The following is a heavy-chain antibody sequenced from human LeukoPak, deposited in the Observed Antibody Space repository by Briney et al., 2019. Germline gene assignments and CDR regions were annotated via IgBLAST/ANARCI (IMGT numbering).Heavy chain of an antibody. V-gene: IGHV1-18*01. Sequence: WASVKVSCKASGYTFTSYGISWVRQAPGQGLEWMGWISAYNGNTNYAQKLQGRVTMTTDTSTSTAYMELRSLRSDDTAVYYCARGKNIVVVPAAGFDYWGQGTPVTVSS. CDR3: ARGKNIVVVPAAGFDY. CDR1: GYTFTSYG. CDR2: ISAYNGNT. J-gene: IGHJ4*02. D-gene: IGHD2-2*01.